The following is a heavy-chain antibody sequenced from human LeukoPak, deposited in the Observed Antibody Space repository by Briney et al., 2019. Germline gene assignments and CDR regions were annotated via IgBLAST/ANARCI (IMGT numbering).Heavy chain of an antibody. J-gene: IGHJ4*02. CDR3: ARDKDEYDYTKLVSY. CDR1: GYTFSIYG. CDR2: ISGYNGNT. Sequence: ASVKVSCKASGYTFSIYGFSWVRQAPGQGPEWMGWISGYNGNTNYAQKFQGRVTMTTDTSTSTAYMELRSLRSDDTAVYYCARDKDEYDYTKLVSYWGQGTLVTVSS. D-gene: IGHD5-12*01. V-gene: IGHV1-18*01.